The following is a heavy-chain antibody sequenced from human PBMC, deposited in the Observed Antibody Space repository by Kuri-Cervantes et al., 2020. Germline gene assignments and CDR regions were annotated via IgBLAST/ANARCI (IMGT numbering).Heavy chain of an antibody. Sequence: SETLSLTCAVYGGSFSGYYWSWIRQPPGKGLEWIGEINHSGSTNYNPSLKSRVTISVDTSKNQFSLKLSSVTAADTAVYYCARDYGGNSLLMFLDYWGQGTLVTVSS. CDR1: GGSFSGYY. CDR3: ARDYGGNSLLMFLDY. D-gene: IGHD4-23*01. CDR2: INHSGST. V-gene: IGHV4-34*01. J-gene: IGHJ4*02.